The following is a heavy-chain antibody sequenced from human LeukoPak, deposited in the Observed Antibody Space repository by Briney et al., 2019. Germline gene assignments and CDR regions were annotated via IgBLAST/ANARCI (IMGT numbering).Heavy chain of an antibody. D-gene: IGHD6-19*01. CDR2: IYSGGST. V-gene: IGHV3-53*01. CDR3: ARVAGTSSEPLPDY. J-gene: IGHJ4*02. Sequence: PGGSLRLSCAASGFTVSSNYMSWVRQAPGKGLEWVSVIYSGGSTYYADSVKGRFTISRDNAKNSLYLQMNSLRAEDTAVYYCARVAGTSSEPLPDYWGQGTLVTVSS. CDR1: GFTVSSNY.